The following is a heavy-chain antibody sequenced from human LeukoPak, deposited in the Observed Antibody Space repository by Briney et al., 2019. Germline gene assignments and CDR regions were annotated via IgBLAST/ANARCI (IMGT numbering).Heavy chain of an antibody. V-gene: IGHV1-2*02. CDR3: AREIAVTGMKAFDV. Sequence: ASVKVSCKASGYTFTDYYIHWVRQAPGQGLEWMGWINPNSGGTNYAQNFQGRVTMTRDTPISTAYMELSRLTSDDMAVYYCAREIAVTGMKAFDVWGQGTMVTVSS. CDR1: GYTFTDYY. J-gene: IGHJ3*01. CDR2: INPNSGGT. D-gene: IGHD6-19*01.